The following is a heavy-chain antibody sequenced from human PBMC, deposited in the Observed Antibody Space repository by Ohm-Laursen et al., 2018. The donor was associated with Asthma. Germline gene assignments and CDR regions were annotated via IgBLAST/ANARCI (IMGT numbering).Heavy chain of an antibody. CDR2: INPSGGST. CDR1: GYTFTSYY. Sequence: SSVKVSCKASGYTFTSYYMHWVRQAPGQGLEWMGIINPSGGSTSYAQKFQGRVTMTRDTSTSTVYMELSSLRSEDTAVYYCARDRVITFGGVIVRGDAFDIWGQGTMVTVSS. D-gene: IGHD3-16*02. CDR3: ARDRVITFGGVIVRGDAFDI. V-gene: IGHV1-46*01. J-gene: IGHJ3*02.